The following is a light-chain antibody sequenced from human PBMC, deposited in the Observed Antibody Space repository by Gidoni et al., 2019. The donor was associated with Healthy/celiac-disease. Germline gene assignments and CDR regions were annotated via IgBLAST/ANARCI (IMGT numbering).Light chain of an antibody. CDR3: LQDYNYPWT. J-gene: IGKJ1*01. CDR1: QGIRND. V-gene: IGKV1-6*01. CDR2: APS. Sequence: AMQMTQPPSSLSASVGHRVTITCRASQGIRNDLGWYHQKPGKAPKLLIYAPSSLQSGVPSRFSGSGSGTDFTLTISSLQPEDFATYYCLQDYNYPWTFXQXTKVEIK.